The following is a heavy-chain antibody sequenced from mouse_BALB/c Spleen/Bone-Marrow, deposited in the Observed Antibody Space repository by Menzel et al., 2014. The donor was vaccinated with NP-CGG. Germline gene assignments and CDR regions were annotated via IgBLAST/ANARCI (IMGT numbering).Heavy chain of an antibody. CDR3: ARSGKVRNAMDY. V-gene: IGHV1S137*01. D-gene: IGHD2-14*01. J-gene: IGHJ4*01. Sequence: VQLQQSGAKLVRPGASGKISCKGSGYTFTDHAIHWGKRGHAKSLEWIGVIRGXYGDAIYNQKFKGKATMTVDKSSSTAYMELARLTSEDSAIYYCARSGKVRNAMDYWGQGTSVTVSS. CDR1: GYTFTDHA. CDR2: IRGXYGDA.